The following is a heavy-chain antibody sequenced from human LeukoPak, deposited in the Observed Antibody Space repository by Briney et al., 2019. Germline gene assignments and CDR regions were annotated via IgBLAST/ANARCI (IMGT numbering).Heavy chain of an antibody. CDR3: ARADSGSYDR. Sequence: SETLSLTCTVSGGSISSSSYYWGWIRQPPGKGLEWIGSIYYSGSTYYNPSLKSRVTISVDTSKNQFSLKLSSVTAADTAVYYCARADSGSYDRWGQGTLVTVSS. V-gene: IGHV4-39*07. CDR1: GGSISSSSYY. D-gene: IGHD1-26*01. CDR2: IYYSGST. J-gene: IGHJ5*02.